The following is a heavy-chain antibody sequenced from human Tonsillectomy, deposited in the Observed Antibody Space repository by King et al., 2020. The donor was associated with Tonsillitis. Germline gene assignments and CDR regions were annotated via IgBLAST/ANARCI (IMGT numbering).Heavy chain of an antibody. CDR3: ARAGVGVTSRIDY. Sequence: QLVQSGAEVKKPGESLKISCKGFGYSFTNYWIGWVRQMPGKGLEWMGIIYPGDSDTRYSPSFQGQVTISADKSINTAYLQWSSLKTSDTAMYYCARAGVGVTSRIDYWGQGTLVTVSS. CDR2: IYPGDSDT. D-gene: IGHD1-26*01. CDR1: GYSFTNYW. J-gene: IGHJ4*02. V-gene: IGHV5-51*03.